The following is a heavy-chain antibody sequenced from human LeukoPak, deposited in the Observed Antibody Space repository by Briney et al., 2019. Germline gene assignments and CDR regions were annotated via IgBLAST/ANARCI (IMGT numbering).Heavy chain of an antibody. D-gene: IGHD6-13*01. CDR1: GFTFSDYW. J-gene: IGHJ4*02. CDR2: IKQDGNEI. CDR3: ARGRSSPRDPLDY. V-gene: IGHV3-7*04. Sequence: PGGSLRLSCAASGFTFSDYWMSWVRQPPGKGLEWVANIKQDGNEIYYVGSVKGRFTISRDNAKNSLYLQVNSLRAEDTAIYFCARGRSSPRDPLDYWGQGTLVTVSS.